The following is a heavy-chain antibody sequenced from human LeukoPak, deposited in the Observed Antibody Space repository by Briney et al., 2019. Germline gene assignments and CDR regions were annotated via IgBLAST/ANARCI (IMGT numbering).Heavy chain of an antibody. J-gene: IGHJ6*02. CDR1: GYTFAAYH. D-gene: IGHD3-10*01. CDR3: ARGYGSGSVYYYYYYGMDV. CDR2: INPTSGDT. Sequence: ASVKVSCKASGYTFAAYHMHWVRQAPGQGLEWLGWINPTSGDTNYAQKFQGRVSMTRDTSSSTAYMELSRLRPDDTAVYYCARGYGSGSVYYYYYYGMDVWGQGTTVTVSS. V-gene: IGHV1-2*02.